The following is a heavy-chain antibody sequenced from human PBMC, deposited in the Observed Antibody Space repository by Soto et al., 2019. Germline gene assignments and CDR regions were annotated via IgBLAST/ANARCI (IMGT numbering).Heavy chain of an antibody. CDR3: AKDRAARPSYYYYGMDV. V-gene: IGHV3-23*01. Sequence: PGGSLRLSCAASGFTFSSYAMSWVRQAPGKGLEWVSAISGRGGSTYYADSVKGRFTISRDNSKNTLYLQMNSLRAEDTAVYYCAKDRAARPSYYYYGMDVWGQGTTVTVSS. J-gene: IGHJ6*02. CDR1: GFTFSSYA. CDR2: ISGRGGST. D-gene: IGHD6-6*01.